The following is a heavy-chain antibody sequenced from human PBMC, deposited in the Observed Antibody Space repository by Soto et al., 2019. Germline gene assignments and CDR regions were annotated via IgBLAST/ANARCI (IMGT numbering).Heavy chain of an antibody. D-gene: IGHD6-19*01. CDR3: ARDLRLADSSGWGNVDY. CDR2: ISYDGSNK. Sequence: PGGSLRLSCAASGFTFSIYAMHWVRQAPGKGLEWVAVISYDGSNKYYADSVKGRFTISRDNSKNTLYLQMNSLRAEDTAVYYCARDLRLADSSGWGNVDYWGQGTLVTVSS. CDR1: GFTFSIYA. J-gene: IGHJ4*02. V-gene: IGHV3-30-3*01.